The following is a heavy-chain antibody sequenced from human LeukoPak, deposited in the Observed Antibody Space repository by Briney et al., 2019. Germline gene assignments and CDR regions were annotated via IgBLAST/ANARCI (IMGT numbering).Heavy chain of an antibody. CDR2: ISSSSSYI. CDR1: GFTFSSYS. D-gene: IGHD2-8*01. J-gene: IGHJ4*02. Sequence: GGSLRLSCAASGFTFSSYSMNWVRQAPGKGREWVSSISSSSSYIYYADSVKGRFTISRDNAKNSLYLQMNSLRAEDTAVYYCARDDCTNGVCYPTFDYWGQGTLVTVSS. CDR3: ARDDCTNGVCYPTFDY. V-gene: IGHV3-21*01.